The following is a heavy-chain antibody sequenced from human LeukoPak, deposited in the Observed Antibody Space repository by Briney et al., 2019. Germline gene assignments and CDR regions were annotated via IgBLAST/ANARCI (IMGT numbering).Heavy chain of an antibody. Sequence: PGGSLRLSCAASGFTFDDYGMSWVRQAPGKGLEWVSGITWNGDTTGYADSVKGRFTISRDNAKSSLYLQMNSLRVKDTALYYCAREVATMDYYYYMDVWGKGTTVTVSS. CDR2: ITWNGDTT. CDR3: AREVATMDYYYYMDV. CDR1: GFTFDDYG. D-gene: IGHD5-12*01. V-gene: IGHV3-20*04. J-gene: IGHJ6*03.